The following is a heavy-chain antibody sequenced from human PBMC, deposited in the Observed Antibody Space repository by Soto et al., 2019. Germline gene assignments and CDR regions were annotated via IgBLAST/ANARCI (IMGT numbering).Heavy chain of an antibody. CDR2: IWYDGSNK. CDR1: GFSFTTYG. CDR3: AKDWGGGAVGPDY. Sequence: QVQLVESGGGVVQPGRSLRLSCAASGFSFTTYGMHWVRQAPGEGLEWVAVIWYDGSNKYYADSVKGRFTISRDTSKNTLYLKMNSLRAEDRAGYYCAKDWGGGAVGPDYWGQGTLVTVSS. D-gene: IGHD3-16*01. V-gene: IGHV3-33*06. J-gene: IGHJ4*02.